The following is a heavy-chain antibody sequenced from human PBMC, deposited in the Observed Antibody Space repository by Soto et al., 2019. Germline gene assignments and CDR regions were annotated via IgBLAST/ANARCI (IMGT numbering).Heavy chain of an antibody. Sequence: QVQLVESGGGVVQPGRSLRLSCAASGFTFSSYAMHWVRQAPGKGLEWVAVISYDGSNKYYADSVKGRFTISRDNSKNTLYLQMNSLRAEDTAVYYCARVHDYGDYFDAVDIWGQGTMVTVSS. CDR2: ISYDGSNK. J-gene: IGHJ3*02. CDR3: ARVHDYGDYFDAVDI. CDR1: GFTFSSYA. D-gene: IGHD4-17*01. V-gene: IGHV3-30-3*01.